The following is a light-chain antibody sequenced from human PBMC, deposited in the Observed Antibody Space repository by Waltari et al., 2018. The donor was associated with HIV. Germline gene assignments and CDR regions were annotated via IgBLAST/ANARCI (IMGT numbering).Light chain of an antibody. Sequence: SYVLTQPPSVSVAPGKTARITCEGDHIGGKSVHWYQQKAGHAQLLVIYYDNDRPSGIPERFSGFNSGNTATLTISGVEAGDEADYYCQVWDSSSNHVVFGGGTKLTAL. V-gene: IGLV3-21*04. CDR2: YDN. CDR1: HIGGKS. CDR3: QVWDSSSNHVV. J-gene: IGLJ3*02.